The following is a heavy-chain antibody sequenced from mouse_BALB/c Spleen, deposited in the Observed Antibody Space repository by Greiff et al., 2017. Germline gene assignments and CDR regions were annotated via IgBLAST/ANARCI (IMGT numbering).Heavy chain of an antibody. CDR1: GYAFTNYL. CDR3: ATGGLGTTY. CDR2: INPGSGGT. Sequence: QVQLQQSGAEVVRPGTSVKVSCKASGYAFTNYLIEWVKQRPGQGLEWIGVINPGSGGTNYNEKFKGKATLTADKSSSTAYMQLSSLTSDDSAVYFCATGGLGTTYWGQGTTLTVSS. J-gene: IGHJ2*01. V-gene: IGHV1-54*01. D-gene: IGHD2-3*01.